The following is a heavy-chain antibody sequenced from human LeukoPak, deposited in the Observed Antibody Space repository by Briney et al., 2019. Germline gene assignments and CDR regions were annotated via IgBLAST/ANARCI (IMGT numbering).Heavy chain of an antibody. D-gene: IGHD2-2*01. J-gene: IGHJ4*02. Sequence: ASVKVSCKASGGTFSSYAISWVRQAPGQGLEWMGGIIPIFGTANYAQKFQGRVTITTDESTSTAYMELSSLRSEDTAVYYCARGRTVNLIVVGGHPFDYWGQGTLVTVSS. V-gene: IGHV1-69*05. CDR2: IIPIFGTA. CDR3: ARGRTVNLIVVGGHPFDY. CDR1: GGTFSSYA.